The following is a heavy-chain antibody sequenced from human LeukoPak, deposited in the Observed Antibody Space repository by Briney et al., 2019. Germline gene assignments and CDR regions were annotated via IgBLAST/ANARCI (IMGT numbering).Heavy chain of an antibody. D-gene: IGHD3-10*02. V-gene: IGHV3-20*04. J-gene: IGHJ6*04. CDR1: GFTFDDYG. CDR2: INWNGGST. CDR3: AELGITMIGGV. Sequence: GGSLRLSCAASGFTFDDYGMSWVRQAPGKGLEWVSGINWNGGSTTYADSVKGRFTISRDNAKNSLYLQMNSLRAEDTAVYYCAELGITMIGGVWGKGTTVTISS.